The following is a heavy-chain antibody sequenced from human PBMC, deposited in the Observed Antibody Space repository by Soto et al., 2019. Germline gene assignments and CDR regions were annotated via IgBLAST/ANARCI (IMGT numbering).Heavy chain of an antibody. CDR1: GFTFSSYA. CDR3: AKTVKRLIVATSLDAFDI. V-gene: IGHV3-23*01. CDR2: ISGSGGST. Sequence: GGSLRLSCAASGFTFSSYAMSWVRQAPGKGLEWVSAISGSGGSTYYADSVKGRFTISRDNSKNTLYLQMNSLRAEDTAVYYCAKTVKRLIVATSLDAFDIWGQGTMVTVSS. D-gene: IGHD5-12*01. J-gene: IGHJ3*02.